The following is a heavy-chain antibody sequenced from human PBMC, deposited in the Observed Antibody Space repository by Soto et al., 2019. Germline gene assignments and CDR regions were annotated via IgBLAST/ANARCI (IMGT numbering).Heavy chain of an antibody. V-gene: IGHV3-23*01. J-gene: IGHJ3*02. CDR2: ISGSGGST. CDR3: AKSGSAARHYDSFDI. Sequence: EGQLLESGGGLVQPGGSLRLSCAASGFTFSSYAMSWVRQAPGKGLELVSAISGSGGSTYYADSVKGRLTISRDNSKNTLYLQMNSLRAEDTAVYYCAKSGSAARHYDSFDIWYQGTMVTVSS. D-gene: IGHD6-13*01. CDR1: GFTFSSYA.